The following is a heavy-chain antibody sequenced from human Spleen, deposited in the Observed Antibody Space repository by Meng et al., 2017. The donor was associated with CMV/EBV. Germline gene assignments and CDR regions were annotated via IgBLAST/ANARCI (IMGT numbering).Heavy chain of an antibody. CDR3: ARDPTGGEDHQRV. V-gene: IGHV4-34*01. D-gene: IGHD1-14*01. J-gene: IGHJ4*02. CDR1: GGSLSGYY. CDR2: INHSGST. Sequence: QVQLQQWGAGLLEPSEXLSLTCAVYGGSLSGYYWSWIRQPPGKGLEWIGEINHSGSTNYNPSLKSRVTISVDNSKNQFSLKLNSMTAADTAVYYCARDPTGGEDHQRVWGQGTLVTVSS.